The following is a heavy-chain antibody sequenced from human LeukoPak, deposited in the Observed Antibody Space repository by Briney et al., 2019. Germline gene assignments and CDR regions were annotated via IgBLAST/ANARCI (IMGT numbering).Heavy chain of an antibody. CDR3: AASRWSGALDF. V-gene: IGHV3-74*01. CDR1: GFIFRDYW. Sequence: GGSLRLSCAASGFIFRDYWMLWVRQAPGKGLIWVSRIDRDGFPTIYADSVKGRFTVSRNNARNTLYLQMNNLRDDDSAVYYCAASRWSGALDFWGKGSLVTVPS. J-gene: IGHJ4*02. D-gene: IGHD3-3*01. CDR2: IDRDGFPT.